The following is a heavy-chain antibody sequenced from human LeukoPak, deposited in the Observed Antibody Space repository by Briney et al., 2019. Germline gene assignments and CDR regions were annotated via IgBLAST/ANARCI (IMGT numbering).Heavy chain of an antibody. J-gene: IGHJ3*02. CDR3: ARRGYYDSSGRHAFDI. V-gene: IGHV3-23*01. CDR1: GFTFSSYA. D-gene: IGHD3-22*01. CDR2: LSGSGGST. Sequence: GGSLRLSCAASGFTFSSYAMSWVRQAPGKGLEWVSTLSGSGGSTYYADSVKGRFTISRDNSKNTLYLQMNSLRAEDTAVYYCARRGYYDSSGRHAFDIWGQGTMVTVSS.